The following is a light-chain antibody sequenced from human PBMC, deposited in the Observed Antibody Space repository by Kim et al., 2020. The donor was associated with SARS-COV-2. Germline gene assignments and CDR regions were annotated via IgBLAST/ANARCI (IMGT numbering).Light chain of an antibody. CDR1: QDFINF. V-gene: IGKV1-27*01. Sequence: TTSRPSQDFINFLACYPQKPGKVPQLLIYAASTLQSAVPPRWLGGGSEADFTLPISTLQPEDVSTYYCQKYNGAPRTFGPGTKVDIK. CDR2: AAS. CDR3: QKYNGAPRT. J-gene: IGKJ3*01.